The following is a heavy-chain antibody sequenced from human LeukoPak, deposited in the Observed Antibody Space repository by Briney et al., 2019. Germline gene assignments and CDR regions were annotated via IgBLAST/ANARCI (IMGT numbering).Heavy chain of an antibody. D-gene: IGHD1-26*01. Sequence: GGSLRLSCAASGFTFSGYPIHWVRQAPGKGLEWVAVISYDGSNKYYADSVKGRFTISRDNSKNTLYLQMNSLRAEDTAVYYCARGELWPFDYWGQGTLVTVSS. CDR2: ISYDGSNK. J-gene: IGHJ4*02. V-gene: IGHV3-30-3*01. CDR3: ARGELWPFDY. CDR1: GFTFSGYP.